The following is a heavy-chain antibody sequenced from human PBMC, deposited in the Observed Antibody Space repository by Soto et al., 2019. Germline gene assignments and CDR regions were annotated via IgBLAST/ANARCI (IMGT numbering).Heavy chain of an antibody. D-gene: IGHD6-6*01. CDR2: IKQDGSEK. V-gene: IGHV3-7*03. CDR3: ARQLVINTWFDP. J-gene: IGHJ5*02. CDR1: GFTFSSYW. Sequence: PGGSLRLSCAASGFTFSSYWMSWVRQAPGKGLEWVANIKQDGSEKYYVDSVKGRFTISRDTSKNQFSLKLSSVTAADTAVYYCARQLVINTWFDPCGQGTLVTVSS.